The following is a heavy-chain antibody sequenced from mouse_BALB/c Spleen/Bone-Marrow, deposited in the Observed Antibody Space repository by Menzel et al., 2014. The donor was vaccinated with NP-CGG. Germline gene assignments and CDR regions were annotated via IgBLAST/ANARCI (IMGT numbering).Heavy chain of an antibody. Sequence: QVQLQQSGAELARPGASVKLSCRASGYTFTDYYTNWMKQKTGQGLEWIGEIFPGSGNTYYNANFKGKATLTADKSSSTAYMQLSSLTSEDSAVYFCAREEVRRLAWFAYWGQGTLVTVSA. CDR2: IFPGSGNT. D-gene: IGHD2-14*01. CDR3: AREEVRRLAWFAY. V-gene: IGHV1-77*01. J-gene: IGHJ3*01. CDR1: GYTFTDYY.